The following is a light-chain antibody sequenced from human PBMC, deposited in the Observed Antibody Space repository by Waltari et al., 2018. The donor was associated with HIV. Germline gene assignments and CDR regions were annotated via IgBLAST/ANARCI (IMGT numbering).Light chain of an antibody. V-gene: IGKV3-20*01. CDR2: GAS. Sequence: EIVLTQSPGTLSLSPGERATLSCRASQSVSSSSLAWYQQKPGQAPMLLLYGASSRATGIPDMFSGSGSGTDVTLTISRLEPEDFVVYYCQQYGSSPQTFGQGTKLEIK. CDR3: QQYGSSPQT. J-gene: IGKJ2*01. CDR1: QSVSSSS.